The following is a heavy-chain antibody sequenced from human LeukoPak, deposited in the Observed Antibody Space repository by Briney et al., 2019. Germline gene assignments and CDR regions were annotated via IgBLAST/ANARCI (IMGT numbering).Heavy chain of an antibody. D-gene: IGHD3-10*01. CDR3: ARDPAPSGSYDYFDY. J-gene: IGHJ4*02. CDR2: IYTSGST. V-gene: IGHV4-4*07. CDR1: GGSISSYY. Sequence: SETLSLTCTVSGGSISSYYWSWIRQPAGKGLEWIGRIYTSGSTNYNPSLKSRVTMSVDTSKNQFSLKLSSVTAADTAVYYCARDPAPSGSYDYFDYWGQGTPVTVSS.